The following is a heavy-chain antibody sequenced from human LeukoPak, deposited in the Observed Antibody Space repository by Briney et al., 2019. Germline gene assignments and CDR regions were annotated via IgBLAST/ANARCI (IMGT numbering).Heavy chain of an antibody. D-gene: IGHD3-22*01. CDR2: ISGSGGST. CDR1: GLTFSSYA. CDR3: AKDQSTMLVVVPSDAFDI. Sequence: GGSLRLSCAASGLTFSSYAMSWVRQAPGKGLEWVSAISGSGGSTYYADSVKGRFTISRDNSKNTLYLQMNSLRAEDTAVYYCAKDQSTMLVVVPSDAFDIWGQGTMSPSLQ. V-gene: IGHV3-23*01. J-gene: IGHJ3*02.